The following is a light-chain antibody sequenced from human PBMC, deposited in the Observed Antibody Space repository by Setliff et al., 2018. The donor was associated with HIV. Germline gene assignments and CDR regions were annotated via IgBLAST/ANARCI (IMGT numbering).Light chain of an antibody. J-gene: IGLJ1*01. CDR3: CSYAGSYTFV. V-gene: IGLV2-11*01. Sequence: QSALAQPRSVSGSPGQSFTISCTGTSSDVGGYNYVSWYQQHPGKVPKLIIYDVNKRPSGAPVRFSGSKSGNTASLTISGLQTEDEADYYCCSYAGSYTFVFGIGTKVTVL. CDR1: SSDVGGYNY. CDR2: DVN.